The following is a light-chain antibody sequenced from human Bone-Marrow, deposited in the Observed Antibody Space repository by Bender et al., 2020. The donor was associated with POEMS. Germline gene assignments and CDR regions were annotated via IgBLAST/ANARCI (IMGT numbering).Light chain of an antibody. CDR3: AAWDCSLSGSWV. Sequence: QSVLTQPPSASGTPGQRVTISCSGSNSNIESNYVYWYQHLPGTSPKLLIYSTNRRPSGVPDRFSGSKSGTSASLAMSGLRSEDEADYYCAAWDCSLSGSWVFGEGNKLTVL. CDR2: STN. V-gene: IGLV1-47*02. CDR1: NSNIESNY. J-gene: IGLJ3*02.